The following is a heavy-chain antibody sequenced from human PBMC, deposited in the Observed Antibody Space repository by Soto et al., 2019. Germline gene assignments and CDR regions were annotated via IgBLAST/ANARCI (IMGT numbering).Heavy chain of an antibody. CDR2: IKSKSNGGTT. CDR1: GFTFSNAW. J-gene: IGHJ6*02. CDR3: TRIAAYYYYGMDV. V-gene: IGHV3-15*01. D-gene: IGHD6-25*01. Sequence: GGSLRLSCAASGFTFSNAWMSWVRQAPGKGLEWVGRIKSKSNGGTTEYAAPVKGRFTISRDDSKNTLYLQMNSLKTEDTAVYYCTRIAAYYYYGMDVWGQGTTVTVSS.